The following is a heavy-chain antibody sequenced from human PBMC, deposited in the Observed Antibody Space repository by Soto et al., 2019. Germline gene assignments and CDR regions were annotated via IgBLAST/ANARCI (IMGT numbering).Heavy chain of an antibody. J-gene: IGHJ5*02. CDR2: IIPIIGII. CDR1: GGTFSTYT. Sequence: QVQLVQSGAEVKKPGSSVKVSCKASGGTFSTYTITWVRQAPGQGLEWMGRIIPIIGIINYAQKFQGRVTISADKFTGTAYMELTGQRSDDTAVYYCAGDPDSHYNDSHASSYPWGQGTLGTVSS. CDR3: AGDPDSHYNDSHASSYP. D-gene: IGHD4-4*01. V-gene: IGHV1-69*08.